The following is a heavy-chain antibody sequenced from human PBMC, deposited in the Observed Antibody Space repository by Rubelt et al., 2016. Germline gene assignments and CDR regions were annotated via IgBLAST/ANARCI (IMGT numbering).Heavy chain of an antibody. V-gene: IGHV1-18*01. CDR1: GYTFTSYG. CDR3: ARVGNGDDYSNY. D-gene: IGHD4-11*01. CDR2: INAGNGNT. Sequence: QVQLVQSGAEVKKPGASVKVSCKASGYTFTSYGISWVRQAPGQRLEWMGWINAGNGNTKYSQEFKGRVTITRDTSASTAYMELSSLRSDDTAVYYCARVGNGDDYSNYWGQGTLVTVSS. J-gene: IGHJ4*02.